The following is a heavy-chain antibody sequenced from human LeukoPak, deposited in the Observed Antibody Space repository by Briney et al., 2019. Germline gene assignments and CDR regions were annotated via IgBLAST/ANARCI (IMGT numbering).Heavy chain of an antibody. J-gene: IGHJ4*02. CDR1: GFTFSNYW. Sequence: PGGSLRLSCAASGFTFSNYWMHWVRQAPGKGLVWVSRINTDGSSTSYVDSVKGRFTISRDNAKNTLYLQMNSLRAEDTAVYYCAKDLRIAVAGYWGQGTLVTVSS. CDR3: AKDLRIAVAGY. D-gene: IGHD6-19*01. V-gene: IGHV3-74*01. CDR2: INTDGSST.